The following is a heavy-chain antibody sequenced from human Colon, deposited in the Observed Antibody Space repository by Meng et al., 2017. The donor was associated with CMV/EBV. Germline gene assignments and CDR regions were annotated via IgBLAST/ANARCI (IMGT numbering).Heavy chain of an antibody. CDR3: ARRVGSGKYYFDY. D-gene: IGHD3-16*01. CDR1: SESLSGYY. Sequence: TCAVYSESLSGYYCSWVRQPPGRGPEWIGEINHSESTNYNPSLKSRVTMSADSFRNQCSLKLNSVTAADTAVYFCARRVGSGKYYFDYWSQGSLVTVSS. CDR2: INHSEST. V-gene: IGHV4-34*01. J-gene: IGHJ4*02.